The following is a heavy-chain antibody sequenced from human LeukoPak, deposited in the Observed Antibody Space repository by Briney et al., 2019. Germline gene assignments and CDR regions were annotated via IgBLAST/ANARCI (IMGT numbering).Heavy chain of an antibody. CDR1: GFTFSSYW. CDR2: IKQDGSEK. D-gene: IGHD1-20*01. CDR3: ARVRVGSYNWNYPYYMDV. J-gene: IGHJ6*03. V-gene: IGHV3-7*01. Sequence: GGSLRHSCAASGFTFSSYWMSWVRQAPGKGLEWVANIKQDGSEKYYVDSVKGRFTISRDNAKNSLYLQMNSLRAEDTAVCYCARVRVGSYNWNYPYYMDVWGKGTTVTVSS.